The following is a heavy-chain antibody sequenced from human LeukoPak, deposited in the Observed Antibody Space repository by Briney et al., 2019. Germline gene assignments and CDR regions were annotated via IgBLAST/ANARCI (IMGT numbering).Heavy chain of an antibody. CDR3: ARGSSGWYSGYYYYGMDV. Sequence: GGSLRLSCAASGFTFSSYWMSWVRQAPGKGQGGGANIKQDGSEKYYVDSVKGRFTISRDNAKNSLYLQLNSLRAEDTAVYYCARGSSGWYSGYYYYGMDVWGQGTTVTVSS. J-gene: IGHJ6*02. V-gene: IGHV3-7*01. CDR2: IKQDGSEK. D-gene: IGHD6-19*01. CDR1: GFTFSSYW.